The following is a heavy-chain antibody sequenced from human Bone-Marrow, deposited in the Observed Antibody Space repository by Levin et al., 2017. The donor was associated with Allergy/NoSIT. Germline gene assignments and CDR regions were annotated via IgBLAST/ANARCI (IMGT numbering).Heavy chain of an antibody. V-gene: IGHV5-51*01. J-gene: IGHJ4*02. D-gene: IGHD3-22*01. CDR3: ARHPYFYQGIGYYGLSYFDF. CDR2: IYPGDSDT. Sequence: KYGESLKISCQGSGYTFTTSWIAWVRQMPGKGLEWMGIIYPGDSDTTYSPAFQGQVTISVDTSSNTAHLHWSSLKASDTAIYYCARHPYFYQGIGYYGLSYFDFWGQGTLVTVSS. CDR1: GYTFTTSW.